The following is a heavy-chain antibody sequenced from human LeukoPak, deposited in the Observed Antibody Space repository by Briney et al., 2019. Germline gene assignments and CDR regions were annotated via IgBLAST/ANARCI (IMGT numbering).Heavy chain of an antibody. D-gene: IGHD1-26*01. CDR2: INPIGGGT. CDR3: ATDLGIVGATIAFDI. Sequence: ASVKVSCKASGYTFTSYYMHWVRQAPGQGLEWMGIINPIGGGTSYAQKFQGRVTMTEDTSTDTAYMELSSLRSEDTAVYYCATDLGIVGATIAFDIWGQGTMVTVSS. J-gene: IGHJ3*02. V-gene: IGHV1-46*01. CDR1: GYTFTSYY.